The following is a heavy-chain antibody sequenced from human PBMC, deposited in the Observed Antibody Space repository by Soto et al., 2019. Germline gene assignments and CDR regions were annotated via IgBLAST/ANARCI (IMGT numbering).Heavy chain of an antibody. V-gene: IGHV4-4*07. CDR3: ARGWFGDPVGQDV. CDR1: GGSISRYY. Sequence: QVQLQESGPGLVKPSETLSLTCTVSGGSISRYYCNWIRQPAGKGLEWIGRIYTSGSTNYNPSLRSRVTMSVVTSKHPFSLELSSVTAADTAVYYCARGWFGDPVGQDVWGQGTKVTVSS. J-gene: IGHJ6*02. CDR2: IYTSGST. D-gene: IGHD3-10*01.